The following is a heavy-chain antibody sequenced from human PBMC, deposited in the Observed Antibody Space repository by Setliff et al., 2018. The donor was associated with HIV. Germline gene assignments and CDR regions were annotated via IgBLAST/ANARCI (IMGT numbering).Heavy chain of an antibody. CDR3: ARRRETIVVVIGIPNWYFDL. J-gene: IGHJ2*01. CDR2: IYHSGST. D-gene: IGHD2-21*01. CDR1: GYSISSGYY. V-gene: IGHV4-38-2*01. Sequence: SETLSLTCAVSGYSISSGYYWGWIRQPPGKGLEWIGTIYHSGSTYYNPPLKSRVTISVDTSKNQFSLRLSSVTAADSAVYYCARRRETIVVVIGIPNWYFDLWGRGTLVTVSS.